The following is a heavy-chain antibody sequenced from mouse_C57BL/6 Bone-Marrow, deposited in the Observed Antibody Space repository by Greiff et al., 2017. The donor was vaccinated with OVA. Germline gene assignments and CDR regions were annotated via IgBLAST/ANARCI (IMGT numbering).Heavy chain of an antibody. CDR2: INYDGSST. Sequence: EVKVIESEGGLVQPGSSMKLSCTASGFTFSDYYMAWVRQVPEKGLEWVATINYDGSSTYYLDSLKSRFIISRDNAKNILYLQMSSLKSEDTATYYCARNSSGYNYFDYWGQGTTLTVSS. D-gene: IGHD3-2*02. CDR3: ARNSSGYNYFDY. CDR1: GFTFSDYY. J-gene: IGHJ2*01. V-gene: IGHV5-16*01.